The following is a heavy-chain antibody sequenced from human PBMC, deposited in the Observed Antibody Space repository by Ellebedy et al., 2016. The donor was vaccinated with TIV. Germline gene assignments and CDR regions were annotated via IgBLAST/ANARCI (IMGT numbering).Heavy chain of an antibody. CDR2: IAIDSTT. V-gene: IGHV3-66*01. J-gene: IGHJ3*01. D-gene: IGHD1-1*01. Sequence: GGSLRLSCAASELTVTSNYMSWVRQAPGKGLEWVSTIAIDSTTYYADPVKGRFTISRDNSKNTLDIQMNSLRAEDTAVYYCARETYNDVDLKLWGIFDFWGQGTMVTVSS. CDR1: ELTVTSNY. CDR3: ARETYNDVDLKLWGIFDF.